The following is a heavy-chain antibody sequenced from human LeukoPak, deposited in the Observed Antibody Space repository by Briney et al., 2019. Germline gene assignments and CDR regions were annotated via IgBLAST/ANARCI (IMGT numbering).Heavy chain of an antibody. CDR2: LSGSGGPT. CDR1: GFTFSSYG. J-gene: IGHJ4*02. D-gene: IGHD1-26*01. V-gene: IGHV3-23*01. CDR3: AKDRVGAILYFDY. Sequence: PGGSLRLSCAASGFTFSSYGMSWVRQAPGKGLEWVSALSGSGGPTYYADSLKGRFTISRDNSKNTLYLEMSSLRAEDMAIYYCAKDRVGAILYFDYWGQGSLVSVSS.